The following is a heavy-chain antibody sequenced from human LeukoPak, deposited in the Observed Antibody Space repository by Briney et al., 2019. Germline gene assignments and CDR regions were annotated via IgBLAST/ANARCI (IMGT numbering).Heavy chain of an antibody. CDR1: GYTLTELS. CDR3: ATALIAVAGTYDY. D-gene: IGHD6-19*01. J-gene: IGHJ4*02. CDR2: FDPEGGET. Sequence: RASVKVSCKVSGYTLTELSMHWVRQAPGKGLEWMGGFDPEGGETIYAQKFQGRVTMTEDTSTDTAYMELSSLRSEDTAVYYCATALIAVAGTYDYWGQGTLVTVSS. V-gene: IGHV1-24*01.